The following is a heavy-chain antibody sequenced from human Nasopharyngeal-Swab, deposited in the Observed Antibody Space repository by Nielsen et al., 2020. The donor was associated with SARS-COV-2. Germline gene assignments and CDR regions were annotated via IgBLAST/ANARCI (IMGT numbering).Heavy chain of an antibody. CDR1: GFTFSRHW. J-gene: IGHJ5*02. CDR3: VRDDYTDYDNFFDP. V-gene: IGHV3-7*01. CDR2: IKQDGSEK. Sequence: GGSLRLSCAGSGFTFSRHWMTWVRQARGKGLELVAKIKQDGSEKHYLDSVKGRFTISRDNDKNSVSLQMNSLRVGDTGIYYCVRDDYTDYDNFFDPWGQGTQVTVSS. D-gene: IGHD4-11*01.